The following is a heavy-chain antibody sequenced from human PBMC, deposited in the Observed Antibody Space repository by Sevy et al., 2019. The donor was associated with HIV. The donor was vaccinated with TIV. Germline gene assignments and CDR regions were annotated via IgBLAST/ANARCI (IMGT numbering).Heavy chain of an antibody. CDR3: ATLDFWSDYPLYGMDV. V-gene: IGHV1-24*01. CDR2: FDPEDGET. J-gene: IGHJ6*02. CDR1: GYTLTELS. D-gene: IGHD3-3*01. Sequence: ASVKVSCKVSGYTLTELSMHWVRQAPGKGLEWMGGFDPEDGETIYAQKFQGRVTMTEDTSTDTAYMELSSLRSEDTAMYYCATLDFWSDYPLYGMDVWGQGTTVTVSS.